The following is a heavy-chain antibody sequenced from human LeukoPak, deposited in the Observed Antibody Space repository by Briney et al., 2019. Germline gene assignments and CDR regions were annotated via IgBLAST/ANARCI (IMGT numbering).Heavy chain of an antibody. J-gene: IGHJ6*03. CDR3: AKEGLLDYYYYYMDV. CDR2: IRYDGSNK. D-gene: IGHD3-3*02. CDR1: GFTFSSYG. Sequence: GGSLRLSCAASGFTFSSYGMHWVRQARGKGLEWVAFIRYDGSNKYYADSVKGRFTISRDNSKNTLYLQMNSLRAEDTAVYYCAKEGLLDYYYYYMDVWGKGTTVTISS. V-gene: IGHV3-30*02.